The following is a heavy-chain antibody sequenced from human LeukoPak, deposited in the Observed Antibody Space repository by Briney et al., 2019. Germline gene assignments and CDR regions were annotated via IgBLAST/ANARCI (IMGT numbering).Heavy chain of an antibody. J-gene: IGHJ6*03. CDR3: AKEGLLDYYYYYMDV. CDR2: IRYDGSNK. D-gene: IGHD3-3*02. CDR1: GFTFSSYG. Sequence: GGSLRLSCAASGFTFSSYGMHWVRQARGKGLEWVAFIRYDGSNKYYADSVKGRFTISRDNSKNTLYLQMNSLRAEDTAVYYCAKEGLLDYYYYYMDVWGKGTTVTISS. V-gene: IGHV3-30*02.